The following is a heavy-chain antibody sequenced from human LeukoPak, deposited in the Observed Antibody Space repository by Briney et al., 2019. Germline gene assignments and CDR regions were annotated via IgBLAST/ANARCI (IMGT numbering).Heavy chain of an antibody. D-gene: IGHD2-15*01. CDR1: GFTFSSYW. CDR3: ARDRLRYCSGGSCYFSY. V-gene: IGHV3-7*01. J-gene: IGHJ4*02. CDR2: IKEDGSEK. Sequence: GGSLRLSCAASGFTFSSYWMTWVRQAPGKGLEWVANIKEDGSEKYYVDSVKGRFTISRDNAKNSLYLQMNSLRAEDTAVYYCARDRLRYCSGGSCYFSYWGQGTLVTVSS.